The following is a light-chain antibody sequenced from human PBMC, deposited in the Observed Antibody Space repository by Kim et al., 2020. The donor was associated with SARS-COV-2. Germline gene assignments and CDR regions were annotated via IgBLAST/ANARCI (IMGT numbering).Light chain of an antibody. CDR3: VSRDNSGDHPV. CDR1: SLKTYY. Sequence: SSELTQDPAVSVALGQTVGITCHGDSLKTYYTSWFHRKPGQAPVLVIFGHNNRPPGISDRFSGSISGNTASLTITGAQAEDEGDNFCVSRDNSGDHPVFG. V-gene: IGLV3-19*01. CDR2: GHN. J-gene: IGLJ3*02.